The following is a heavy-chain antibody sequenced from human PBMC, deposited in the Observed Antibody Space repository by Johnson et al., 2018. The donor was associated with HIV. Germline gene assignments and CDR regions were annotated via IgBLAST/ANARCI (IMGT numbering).Heavy chain of an antibody. V-gene: IGHV3-30*04. J-gene: IGHJ3*02. Sequence: QVQLVESGGGVVQPGRSLRLSCAASGFTFSSYAMHWVRQAPANGLQWVAVISYDGSDKDYADSVKGRFTISRDSSKNTLYLQMNSLRAEDTAVYYCAKDKAVVTALYDAFDIWGQGTMVTVSS. CDR1: GFTFSSYA. D-gene: IGHD2-21*02. CDR2: ISYDGSDK. CDR3: AKDKAVVTALYDAFDI.